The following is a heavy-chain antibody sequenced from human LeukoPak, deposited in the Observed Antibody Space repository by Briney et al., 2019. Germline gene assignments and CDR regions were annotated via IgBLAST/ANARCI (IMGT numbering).Heavy chain of an antibody. J-gene: IGHJ4*02. D-gene: IGHD1-26*01. CDR2: INDNGGQR. CDR1: GFTINNYA. Sequence: GGSLRLSCAASGFTINNYAMTWLRQAPGKGLEWVSNINDNGGQRHYADSVKGRFTISRDNSKNMMFLQMDSLRAEDTAVYYCAKTQWKVGATDYFDYWGQGSLVTVSS. V-gene: IGHV3-23*01. CDR3: AKTQWKVGATDYFDY.